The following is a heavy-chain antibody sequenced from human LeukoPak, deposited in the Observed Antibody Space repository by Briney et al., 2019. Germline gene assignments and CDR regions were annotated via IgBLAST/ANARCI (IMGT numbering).Heavy chain of an antibody. V-gene: IGHV3-48*03. J-gene: IGHJ4*02. Sequence: PGGSLRLSCAASGFTFSSYEMNWVCQAPGKGLEWVSYIISSGSAIYYADSAKGRFTISRDNAKNSLYLQMNSLRAEDTAVYYCVREGWNDDLDYWGQGTLVTVSS. CDR1: GFTFSSYE. D-gene: IGHD1-1*01. CDR2: IISSGSAI. CDR3: VREGWNDDLDY.